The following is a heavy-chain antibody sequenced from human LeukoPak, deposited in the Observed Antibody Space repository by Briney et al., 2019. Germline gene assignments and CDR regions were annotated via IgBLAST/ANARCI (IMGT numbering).Heavy chain of an antibody. CDR3: ARDCSSTSCYADY. CDR1: GFTFSSYG. D-gene: IGHD2-2*01. Sequence: PGGSLRLSCAASGFTFSSYGMHWVRQAPGKGLEWVAVILSDGSKEFYTDSVKGRFTISRDNSKNTLYLQMNSLRAEDTAVYYCARDCSSTSCYADYWGQGTLVTVSS. J-gene: IGHJ4*02. CDR2: ILSDGSKE. V-gene: IGHV3-33*01.